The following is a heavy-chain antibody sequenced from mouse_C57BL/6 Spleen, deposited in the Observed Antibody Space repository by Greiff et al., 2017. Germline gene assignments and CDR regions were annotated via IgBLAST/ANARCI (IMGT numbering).Heavy chain of an antibody. CDR1: GYTFTSYW. Sequence: QVQLQQPGAELVRPGSSVKLSCKASGYTFTSYWMDWVKQRPGQGLEWIGNIYPSDSETHYNQKFKDKATLTVDKSSSTAYMQLSSLTSEDSAVYYCARRVPTRIDYWGQGTTLTVSS. CDR3: ARRVPTRIDY. J-gene: IGHJ2*01. D-gene: IGHD5-1*01. V-gene: IGHV1-61*01. CDR2: IYPSDSET.